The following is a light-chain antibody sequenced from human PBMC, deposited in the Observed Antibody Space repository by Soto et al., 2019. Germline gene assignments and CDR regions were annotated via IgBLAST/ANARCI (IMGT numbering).Light chain of an antibody. CDR1: QDIKYW. J-gene: IGKJ1*01. V-gene: IGKV1-12*01. CDR2: GAS. Sequence: DIQMTQSPSSVSASVGDRVTITCRASQDIKYWLAWYQQRPGKAPKLLIYGASSLHSGVPSRFSGSGAGTDFTLTISSMQPEDFATYHCQPANSFPPWTVGQGTKVEIK. CDR3: QPANSFPPWT.